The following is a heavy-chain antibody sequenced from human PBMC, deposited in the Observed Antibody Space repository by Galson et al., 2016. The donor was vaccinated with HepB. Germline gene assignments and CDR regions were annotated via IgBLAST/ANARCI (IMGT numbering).Heavy chain of an antibody. CDR1: GFTFSSYW. Sequence: CAASGFTFSSYWMHWVRQAPGTGLVWVSRIRGNGGAPSYADSVRGRFTLSRDNAKNTQHLQMNSLRVEDTAVYYCARDHGGYNAMDYWGQGTLVTVSA. V-gene: IGHV3-74*01. D-gene: IGHD5-24*01. CDR3: ARDHGGYNAMDY. CDR2: IRGNGGAP. J-gene: IGHJ4*02.